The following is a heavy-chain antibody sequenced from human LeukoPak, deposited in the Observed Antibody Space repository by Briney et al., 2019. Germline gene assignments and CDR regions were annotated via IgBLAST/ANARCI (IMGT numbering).Heavy chain of an antibody. CDR1: GFAVSNNY. CDR2: IYGGGST. V-gene: IGHV3-53*01. J-gene: IGHJ4*02. CDR3: ASTPPRYLGYFDY. Sequence: GGSLRLSCAASGFAVSNNYMSWVRQAPGKGLEWVSVIYGGGSTNYADSVKGRFTISRDNSKNTLYFQMNSLRAEDTAVYYCASTPPRYLGYFDYWGQGILVTVSS. D-gene: IGHD3-9*01.